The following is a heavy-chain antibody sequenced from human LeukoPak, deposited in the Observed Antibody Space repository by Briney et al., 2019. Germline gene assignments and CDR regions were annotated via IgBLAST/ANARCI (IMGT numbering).Heavy chain of an antibody. CDR3: ARGGLEVAVRSVGPERYYFDY. CDR2: IYYSGST. V-gene: IGHV4-59*08. D-gene: IGHD6-19*01. Sequence: SETLSLTCTVSGDSISGNYWTWIRQPPGKGLEWIGYIYYSGSTNYNASLKSRVTISVDTSKNQFSLKLSSVTAADTAVYYCARGGLEVAVRSVGPERYYFDYWGQGTLVTVSS. J-gene: IGHJ4*02. CDR1: GDSISGNY.